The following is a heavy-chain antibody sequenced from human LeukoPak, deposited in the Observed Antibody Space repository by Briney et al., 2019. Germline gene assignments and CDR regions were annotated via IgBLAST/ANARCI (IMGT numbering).Heavy chain of an antibody. Sequence: GGSLRLSCAASGFTFSSYSMNWVRQAPGKGLEWVSYISSSSSTIYHADSVKGRFTISRDNAKNSLYLQMNSLRAEDTAVYYCAREVGAFDYWGQGTLVTVSS. CDR1: GFTFSSYS. CDR2: ISSSSSTI. V-gene: IGHV3-48*04. D-gene: IGHD1-26*01. J-gene: IGHJ4*02. CDR3: AREVGAFDY.